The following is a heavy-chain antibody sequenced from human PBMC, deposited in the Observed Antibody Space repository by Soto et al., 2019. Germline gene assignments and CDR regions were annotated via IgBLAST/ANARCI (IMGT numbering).Heavy chain of an antibody. CDR1: GGTFSSYT. J-gene: IGHJ4*02. D-gene: IGHD3-10*01. CDR3: ARGRRSYNYNPYYFDY. CDR2: IIPILGIA. V-gene: IGHV1-69*02. Sequence: ASVKVSCKASGGTFSSYTISWVRQAPGQGLEWMGRIIPILGIANYAQKFQGRVTITADKSTSTAYMELSSLRSEDTAVYYCARGRRSYNYNPYYFDYWGQRTPVTVSS.